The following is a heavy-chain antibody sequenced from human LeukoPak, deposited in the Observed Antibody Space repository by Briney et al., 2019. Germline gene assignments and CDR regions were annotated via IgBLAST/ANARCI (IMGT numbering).Heavy chain of an antibody. CDR3: ARDSERWFGELSRDPFDY. CDR2: ISSSSSYI. J-gene: IGHJ4*02. Sequence: PGGSLRLSCAASGFTFSSYWMNWVRQAPGKGLEWVSSISSSSSYIYYADSVKGRFTISRDNAKNSLYLQMNSLRAEDTAVYYCARDSERWFGELSRDPFDYWGQGTLVTVSS. CDR1: GFTFSSYW. V-gene: IGHV3-21*01. D-gene: IGHD3-10*01.